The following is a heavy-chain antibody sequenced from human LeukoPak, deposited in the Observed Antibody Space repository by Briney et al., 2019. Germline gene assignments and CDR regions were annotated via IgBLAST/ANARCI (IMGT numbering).Heavy chain of an antibody. CDR1: GYTFTSYG. CDR3: ARDREWLRLVDY. CDR2: ISAYNGNT. J-gene: IGHJ4*02. D-gene: IGHD5-12*01. Sequence: ASLKVSCKASGYTFTSYGISSVRQAPGQGLEWMGWISAYNGNTNYAQKLQGRVTMTTDTSTSTAYMELRSLRSDDTAVYYCARDREWLRLVDYWGQGTLVTVSS. V-gene: IGHV1-18*01.